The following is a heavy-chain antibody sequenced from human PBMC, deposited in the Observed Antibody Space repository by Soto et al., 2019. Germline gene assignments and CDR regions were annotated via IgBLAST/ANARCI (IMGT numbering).Heavy chain of an antibody. CDR2: ITSSRTYT. CDR1: GFTFSDYY. CDR3: ARQKSIAVVGTDWFDP. J-gene: IGHJ5*02. D-gene: IGHD6-19*01. V-gene: IGHV3-11*03. Sequence: GGSLRLSCAASGFTFSDYYMSWIRQAPGKGLEWVSYITSSRTYTNYADSVKGRFTISRDNAKNSLYLQMNSLRAEDTAVYYCARQKSIAVVGTDWFDPWGQGNLVIGSS.